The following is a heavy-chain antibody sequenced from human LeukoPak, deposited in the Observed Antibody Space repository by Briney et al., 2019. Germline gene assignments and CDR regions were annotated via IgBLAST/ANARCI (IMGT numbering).Heavy chain of an antibody. D-gene: IGHD2-15*01. J-gene: IGHJ4*02. CDR3: ARLPRSGDSCYHFDF. Sequence: GESLKISCKGSGYSLNNYWIGWVRQMPGRGLEWMGIISPSDSNTRYSPSFQGQVTFSADNSIATAYLQWSGLKASDTAMYYCARLPRSGDSCYHFDFWGQGTLVTVSS. CDR1: GYSLNNYW. V-gene: IGHV5-51*01. CDR2: ISPSDSNT.